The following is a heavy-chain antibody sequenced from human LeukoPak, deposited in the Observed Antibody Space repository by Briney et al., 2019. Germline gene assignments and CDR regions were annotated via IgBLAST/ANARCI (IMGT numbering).Heavy chain of an antibody. J-gene: IGHJ3*02. CDR3: AREARDAFDI. CDR2: ITYDGTNT. Sequence: GGSLRLSCAASGFTFSSYGMHWVRQAPGKGLEWVAFITYDGTNTYYADSVKGRFTISRDNAKNSLYLQMNSLRAEDTALYYCAREARDAFDIWGQGTMVTVSS. CDR1: GFTFSSYG. D-gene: IGHD6-6*01. V-gene: IGHV3-30*03.